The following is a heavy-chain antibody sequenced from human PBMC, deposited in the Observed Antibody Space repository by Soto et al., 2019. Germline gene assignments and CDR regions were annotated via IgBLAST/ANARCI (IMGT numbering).Heavy chain of an antibody. J-gene: IGHJ6*02. Sequence: EVQLVESGGGLVQPGGSLRLSCAASGFTFSRYAMHWVRQAPGKGLEYVSTISSNGGSTYYANSVKGSFTISRDNSTNTLYLQMGSLRAEDMAVYYCAGAGDYGGYYCGMDVWGQGTTVTVSS. V-gene: IGHV3-64*01. D-gene: IGHD4-17*01. CDR2: ISSNGGST. CDR3: AGAGDYGGYYCGMDV. CDR1: GFTFSRYA.